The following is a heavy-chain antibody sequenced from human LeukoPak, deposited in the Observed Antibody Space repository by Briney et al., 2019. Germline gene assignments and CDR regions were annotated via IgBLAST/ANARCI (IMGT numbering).Heavy chain of an antibody. CDR3: AKDGPDCSSPSCYGPKNFQH. CDR2: IRYDGSNK. Sequence: GGSLRLSCAASGFTFSRYGMHWVRQAPGERLEWVAFIRYDGSNKFHADSVKGRFTISRDNSESTLYLQMNSLRPDDTAIYSCAKDGPDCSSPSCYGPKNFQHWGQGTLVTVSS. V-gene: IGHV3-30*02. J-gene: IGHJ1*01. CDR1: GFTFSRYG. D-gene: IGHD2-2*01.